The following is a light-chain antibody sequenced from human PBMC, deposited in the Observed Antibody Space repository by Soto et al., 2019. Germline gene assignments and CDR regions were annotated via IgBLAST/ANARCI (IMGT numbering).Light chain of an antibody. CDR1: QGISTY. CDR3: QQSYSTTWT. V-gene: IGKV1-39*01. CDR2: AAS. J-gene: IGKJ1*01. Sequence: DIQMTQAPSTLSGSVGDRVTITCRASQGISTYLNWYQQKPGKAPKLLIYAASSLQSGVPSRFSGSGSETDFTLTISSLQPEDFATYSCQQSYSTTWTFGQGTKVDI.